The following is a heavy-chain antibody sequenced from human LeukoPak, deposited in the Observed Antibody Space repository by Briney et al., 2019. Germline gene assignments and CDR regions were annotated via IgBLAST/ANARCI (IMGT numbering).Heavy chain of an antibody. Sequence: SETLSLTCAVSGGSISSGGYSWSWIRQPPGKGLEWIGYIYHSGSTYYNPSLKSPVTISVDRSKNQFSLKLSSVTAADTAVYYCARANTYSSGWYKGAFDIWGQGTMVTVSS. D-gene: IGHD6-19*01. V-gene: IGHV4-30-2*01. CDR3: ARANTYSSGWYKGAFDI. CDR2: IYHSGST. CDR1: GGSISSGGYS. J-gene: IGHJ3*02.